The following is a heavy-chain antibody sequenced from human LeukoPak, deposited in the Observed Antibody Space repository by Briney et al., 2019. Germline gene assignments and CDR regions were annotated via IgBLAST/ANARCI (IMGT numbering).Heavy chain of an antibody. CDR2: ISSSGSSI. CDR1: GFTFSDFY. V-gene: IGHV3-11*01. CDR3: ARGKRRFWFDP. J-gene: IGHJ5*02. D-gene: IGHD3-3*01. Sequence: GGSLRLSCAGSGFTFSDFYMSWIRQAPGKGLEWVAYISSSGSSIYYRDSVRGRFTISRDNAKNSLFLQMNSLRPEDTAVYYCARGKRRFWFDPWGQGTLVIVSS.